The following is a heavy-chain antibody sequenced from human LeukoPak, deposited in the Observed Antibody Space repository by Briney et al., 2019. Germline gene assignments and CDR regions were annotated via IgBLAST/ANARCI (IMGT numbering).Heavy chain of an antibody. CDR2: IYSGGST. D-gene: IGHD3-9*01. CDR3: ATFDVLTHDGQDY. CDR1: GFTFDDYG. Sequence: GGSLRLSCAASGFTFDDYGMSWVRQPPGKGLEWVSVIYSGGSTYYADSVKGRFTISKDNSKNTLYLQMNTLTAEDTAVYYCATFDVLTHDGQDYWGQGTLVTVSS. J-gene: IGHJ4*02. V-gene: IGHV3-53*01.